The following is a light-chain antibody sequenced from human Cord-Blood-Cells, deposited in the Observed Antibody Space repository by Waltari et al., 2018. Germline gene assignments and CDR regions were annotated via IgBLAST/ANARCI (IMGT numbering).Light chain of an antibody. J-gene: IGLJ1*01. V-gene: IGLV1-40*01. Sequence: QSVLTQPHSVSGAPGQRVTISCTGSSSNIGAGYDVHWYQQLPGTAPKLLIFGNSKRPSGVPDRFSGSKSGTSASLAITGLQAEDEADYYCQSYDSSLSGSYVFGTGTKVTVL. CDR3: QSYDSSLSGSYV. CDR2: GNS. CDR1: SSNIGAGYD.